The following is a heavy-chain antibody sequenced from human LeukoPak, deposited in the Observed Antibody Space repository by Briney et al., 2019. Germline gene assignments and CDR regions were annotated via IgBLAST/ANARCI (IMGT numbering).Heavy chain of an antibody. Sequence: GGSLRLSCAASGFTFSSYSMHWVRQPPGTGLEYVSGISSNGGSTWYAGSVKGRFTISRDNSKNTVNLQLGSLRIDDTAVYHCARMTLYGSGTVHWGQGILVTVSS. CDR1: GFTFSSYS. D-gene: IGHD3-10*01. CDR2: ISSNGGST. J-gene: IGHJ1*01. V-gene: IGHV3-64*02. CDR3: ARMTLYGSGTVH.